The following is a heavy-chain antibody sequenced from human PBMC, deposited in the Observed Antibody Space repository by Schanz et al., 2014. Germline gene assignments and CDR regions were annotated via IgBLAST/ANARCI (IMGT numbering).Heavy chain of an antibody. CDR3: ARAHGNNWYGKGLDY. J-gene: IGHJ4*02. V-gene: IGHV3-66*01. D-gene: IGHD1-1*01. CDR2: IYSGIGA. CDR1: GFTVSSNH. Sequence: VQLVESGGGVVQFGRSLRLSCAVSGFTVSSNHMSWVRQAPGKGLEWVSVIYSGIGAYYADSVKDRFTVSRDNSKNTVYLQMNSLRADDTAVYFCARAHGNNWYGKGLDYWGQGTQVTVS.